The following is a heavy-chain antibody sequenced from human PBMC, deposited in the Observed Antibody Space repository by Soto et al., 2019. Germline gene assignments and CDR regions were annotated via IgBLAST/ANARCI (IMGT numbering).Heavy chain of an antibody. D-gene: IGHD3-3*01. V-gene: IGHV4-59*01. Sequence: SETLSLTCTVSGGSISSYYWSWIRQPPGKGLEWIGYIYYSGSTNYNPSLKSRVTISVDTSKNQFSLKLSSVTAADTAVYYCARDAGSKPTRGYDFWSGHGYYYYYYMDVWGKGTTVTVSS. CDR1: GGSISSYY. J-gene: IGHJ6*03. CDR3: ARDAGSKPTRGYDFWSGHGYYYYYYMDV. CDR2: IYYSGST.